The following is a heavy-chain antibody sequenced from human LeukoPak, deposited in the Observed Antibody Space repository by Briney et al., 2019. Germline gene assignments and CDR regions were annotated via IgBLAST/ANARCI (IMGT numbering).Heavy chain of an antibody. CDR3: ARLAVAGMSHFDY. Sequence: SETLSLTCAVYGGSFSGYYWSWIRQPPGKGLEWIGEINHSGSTNYNPSLKSRVTISVDTSKNQFSLKLSSVTAADTAVYYCARLAVAGMSHFDYWGQGTLVTVSS. D-gene: IGHD6-19*01. J-gene: IGHJ4*02. V-gene: IGHV4-34*01. CDR1: GGSFSGYY. CDR2: INHSGST.